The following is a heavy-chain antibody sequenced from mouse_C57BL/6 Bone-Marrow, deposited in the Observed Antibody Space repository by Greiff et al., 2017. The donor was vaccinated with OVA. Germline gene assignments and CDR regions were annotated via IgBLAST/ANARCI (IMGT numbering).Heavy chain of an antibody. D-gene: IGHD1-1*01. Sequence: VQLQQSGAELVRPGASVKLSCKASGYTFTDYYINWVKQRPGQGLEWIARIYPGSGNTYYNEKFKGKATLTAEKSSSTAYMQLSSLTSEDSAVYFCAYYGSSPMDYWGQGTSVTVSS. CDR1: GYTFTDYY. J-gene: IGHJ4*01. V-gene: IGHV1-76*01. CDR2: IYPGSGNT. CDR3: AYYGSSPMDY.